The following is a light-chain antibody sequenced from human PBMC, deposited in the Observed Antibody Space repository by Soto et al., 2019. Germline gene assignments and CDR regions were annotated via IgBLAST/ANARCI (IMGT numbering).Light chain of an antibody. Sequence: EIVLTQSPGTLSLSPGKRATLSCRASQSLSSNYLAWYQQKPGQAPRLLIYGASSRASGIPDRFSGSGSGTDFTLTISSVEPEDFAVYYCQHYGRSAIFTLGHATTVDIK. J-gene: IGKJ3*01. CDR1: QSLSSNY. V-gene: IGKV3-20*01. CDR3: QHYGRSAIFT. CDR2: GAS.